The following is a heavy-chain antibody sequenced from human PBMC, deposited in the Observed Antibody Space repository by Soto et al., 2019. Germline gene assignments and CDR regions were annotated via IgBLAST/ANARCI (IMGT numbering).Heavy chain of an antibody. D-gene: IGHD6-19*01. CDR2: ISYDGSNK. CDR1: GFTFSSYG. CDR3: AKDSQQWLEGRWSRSLDP. J-gene: IGHJ5*02. V-gene: IGHV3-30*18. Sequence: QVQLVESGGGVVQPGRSLRLSCAASGFTFSSYGMHWVRQAPGKGLEWVAVISYDGSNKYYADSVKGRFTISRDNSKNTLYLQMNCLRAEDTAVYYCAKDSQQWLEGRWSRSLDPWGQGTLVTVSS.